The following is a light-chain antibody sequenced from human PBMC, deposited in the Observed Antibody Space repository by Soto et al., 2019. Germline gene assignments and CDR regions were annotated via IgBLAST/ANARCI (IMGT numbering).Light chain of an antibody. V-gene: IGLV2-14*01. Sequence: QSVLTQPASVSGSPGQSITISCTGTSSDVGGYNYVSWYQQYPGKAPKVMIYEVTNRPSGVSNRFSGSKSGNTASPTISGLQAEDEADYYCSSYTSSNTLIFGGGTKVTVL. CDR2: EVT. CDR3: SSYTSSNTLI. J-gene: IGLJ2*01. CDR1: SSDVGGYNY.